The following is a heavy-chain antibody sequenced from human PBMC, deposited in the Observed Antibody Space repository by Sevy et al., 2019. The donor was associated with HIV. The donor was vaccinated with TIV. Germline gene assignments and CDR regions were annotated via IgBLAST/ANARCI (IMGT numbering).Heavy chain of an antibody. J-gene: IGHJ4*02. CDR2: LSFGCGEI. CDR1: GFTFSKYS. CDR3: AREGCTKPHDY. Sequence: GGSLILSCAASGFTFSKYSMSWVRQPPGKGLEWVSSLSFGCGEINYADSVKGRFTISGDNSKSSVYLQMNNLRPEDTAVYYCAREGCTKPHDYWGQGTLVTVSS. D-gene: IGHD2-8*01. V-gene: IGHV3-23*01.